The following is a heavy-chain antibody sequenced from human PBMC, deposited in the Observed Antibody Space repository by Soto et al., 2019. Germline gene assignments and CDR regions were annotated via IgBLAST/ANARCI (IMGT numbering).Heavy chain of an antibody. CDR1: GFTVSSYG. D-gene: IGHD3-9*01. CDR2: ISYDGSNK. Sequence: GSLRLSCAASGFTVSSYGRHWVRQAPGKGLEGVAVISYDGSNKYYADSVKGRFTISRDNSKNTLYLQMNSLRAEDTAVYYCAKVPLGLRYFDWLGGHTKNYGMDVWGQGTTVTVSS. CDR3: AKVPLGLRYFDWLGGHTKNYGMDV. V-gene: IGHV3-30*18. J-gene: IGHJ6*02.